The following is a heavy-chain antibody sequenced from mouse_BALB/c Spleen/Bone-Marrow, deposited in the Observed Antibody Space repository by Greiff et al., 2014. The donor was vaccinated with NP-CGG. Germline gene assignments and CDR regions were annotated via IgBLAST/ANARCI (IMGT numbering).Heavy chain of an antibody. D-gene: IGHD1-1*01. Sequence: EVMLVESGGGLVQPGGSLKLSCAASGFTFSSYTMSWVRQTPEKRLEWVAYISNGGGSTHYPDTVKGRFTISRDNAKNTLYLQMSSLKSEDTAMYYCARHPIYYYGSSWGNYAMDYWGQGISVTVSS. CDR1: GFTFSSYT. CDR2: ISNGGGST. J-gene: IGHJ4*01. V-gene: IGHV5-12-2*01. CDR3: ARHPIYYYGSSWGNYAMDY.